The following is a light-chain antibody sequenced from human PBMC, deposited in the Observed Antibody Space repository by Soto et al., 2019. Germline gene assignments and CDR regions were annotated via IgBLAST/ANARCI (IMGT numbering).Light chain of an antibody. CDR1: SSDVGSYDR. CDR3: SSFTSSSTLV. CDR2: EVS. V-gene: IGLV2-18*02. J-gene: IGLJ2*01. Sequence: QSALTQPPSVSGSPGQSVTISCTGTSSDVGSYDRVSWYQQPPGTAPKLMISEVSNRPSGVPDRFSGSKSGNTASLTISGLQAEDEADYYCSSFTSSSTLVFGEGTKLTVL.